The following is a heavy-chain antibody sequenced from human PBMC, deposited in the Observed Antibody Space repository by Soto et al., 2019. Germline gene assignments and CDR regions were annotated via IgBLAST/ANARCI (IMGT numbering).Heavy chain of an antibody. J-gene: IGHJ5*02. CDR3: ARDQVAVAGADHWFDP. CDR1: GYAFSSYG. D-gene: IGHD6-19*01. V-gene: IGHV1-18*04. Sequence: ASVKVSGKASGYAFSSYGISWVRQAPGQGLEWMGWISTESGYTKVAQKFQGRITLTTETSANTAYMELRSLRSDDTAVYYCARDQVAVAGADHWFDPWGQGTLVTVSS. CDR2: ISTESGYT.